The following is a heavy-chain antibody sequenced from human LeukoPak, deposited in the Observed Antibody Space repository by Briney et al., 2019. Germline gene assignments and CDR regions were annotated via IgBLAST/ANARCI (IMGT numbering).Heavy chain of an antibody. CDR1: GGSISSYY. CDR3: ARGDTANDY. D-gene: IGHD5-18*01. V-gene: IGHV4-34*01. CDR2: INHSGST. J-gene: IGHJ4*02. Sequence: SETLSLTCTVSGGSISSYYWSWIRQPPGKGLEWIGEINHSGSTNYNPSLKSRVTISVDTSKNQLSLKLSSVTAADTAVYYCARGDTANDYWGQGTLVTVSS.